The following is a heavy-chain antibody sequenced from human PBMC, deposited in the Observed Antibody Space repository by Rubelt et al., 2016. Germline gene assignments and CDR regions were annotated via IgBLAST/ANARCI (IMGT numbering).Heavy chain of an antibody. V-gene: IGHV4-59*01. J-gene: IGHJ5*02. CDR3: AMWIMMVLQPRDWCDA. CDR1: GGSISSYY. D-gene: IGHD3-16*01. Sequence: QVQLQESGPGLVKPSETLSLTCTVSGGSISSYYWSWIRQPPGKGLEWIGYIYYSGSTNYNPSLKSRVTISVDTSKNQVSLKLSSGTAAETAVYDWAMWIMMVLQPRDWCDAWGQGTLVTVSS. CDR2: IYYSGST.